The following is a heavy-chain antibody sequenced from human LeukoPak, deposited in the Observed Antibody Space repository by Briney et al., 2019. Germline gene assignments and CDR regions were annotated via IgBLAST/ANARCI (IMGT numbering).Heavy chain of an antibody. Sequence: SETLSLTCTVSGGSISSYYWSWILQPPGKELEWMVEINHSGSTNYNQSLKSRVTISVDTSKNQFSLKLSSVTAADTAVYYCARAAYSSSAYYYYYYMDVWGKGTTVTVSS. V-gene: IGHV4-34*01. CDR3: ARAAYSSSAYYYYYYMDV. J-gene: IGHJ6*03. CDR1: GGSISSYY. D-gene: IGHD6-13*01. CDR2: INHSGST.